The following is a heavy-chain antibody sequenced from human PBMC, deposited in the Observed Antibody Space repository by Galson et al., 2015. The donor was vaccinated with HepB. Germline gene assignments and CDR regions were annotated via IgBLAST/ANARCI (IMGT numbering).Heavy chain of an antibody. V-gene: IGHV3-7*01. CDR1: GFSFSSYW. D-gene: IGHD2-2*01. CDR3: ARLYCSSASCPMFDP. Sequence: SLRLSCAAPGFSFSSYWMSWVRQAPGKGLEWVANIKQDGSEKYYVDSVKGRFTISRDNVKNTLYVQMNGLRAEDTAFYYCARLYCSSASCPMFDPWGRGTLVTVSS. CDR2: IKQDGSEK. J-gene: IGHJ5*02.